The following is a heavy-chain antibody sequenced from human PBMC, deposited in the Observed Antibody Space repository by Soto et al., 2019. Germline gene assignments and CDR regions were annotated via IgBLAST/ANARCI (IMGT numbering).Heavy chain of an antibody. CDR3: ARSVTRTDFDY. J-gene: IGHJ4*02. V-gene: IGHV4-39*07. Sequence: XETLYLTCTATGYSITSTDYYWGWIRQPPGKGLEWVASIYYSGSTNYNPSLKSRVTISVDTSKNQFSLKLSSVTAADTAVYYCARSVTRTDFDYWGQGTLVTVSS. CDR2: IYYSGST. D-gene: IGHD4-17*01. CDR1: GYSITSTDYY.